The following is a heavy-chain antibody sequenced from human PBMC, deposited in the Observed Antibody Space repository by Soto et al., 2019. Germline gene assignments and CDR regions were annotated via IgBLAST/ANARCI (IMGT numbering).Heavy chain of an antibody. CDR1: VFTFSSYG. J-gene: IGHJ4*02. V-gene: IGHV3-30*18. CDR3: AKDLSLRYFDWLSSYYFDH. CDR2: ISYDGSNK. D-gene: IGHD3-9*01. Sequence: GWSLRLSCASSVFTFSSYGMHWVRQAPGKGLEWVAVISYDGSNKYYADSVKGRFTISRDNSKSTLYLQMNSLRAEDTAVYYCAKDLSLRYFDWLSSYYFDHWGQGTLVTVSS.